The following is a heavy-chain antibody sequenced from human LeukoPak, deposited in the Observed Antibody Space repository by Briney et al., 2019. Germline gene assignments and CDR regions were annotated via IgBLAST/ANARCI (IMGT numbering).Heavy chain of an antibody. V-gene: IGHV4-4*02. Sequence: SETLPLTCAVSGGSISSSNWWSWVRQPPGKGLEWIGEIYHSGSTNYNPSLKSRVTISVDTSKNQFSLKLSSVTAADTAVYYCARLRGSYYGSAFDIWGQGTMVTVSS. CDR1: GGSISSSNW. CDR3: ARLRGSYYGSAFDI. J-gene: IGHJ3*02. D-gene: IGHD1-26*01. CDR2: IYHSGST.